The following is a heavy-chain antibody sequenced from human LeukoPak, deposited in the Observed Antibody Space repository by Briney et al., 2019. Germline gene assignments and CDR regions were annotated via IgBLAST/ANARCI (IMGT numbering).Heavy chain of an antibody. D-gene: IGHD6-19*01. J-gene: IGHJ4*02. V-gene: IGHV4-4*07. CDR2: IYTSGST. Sequence: SETLSLTCTVSGGSISSYYWSWIRQPAGKGLEWIGRIYTSGSTYYNPSLKSRVTMSVDTSKNQFSLKLSSVTAADTAVYYCARDRPHISGSPHFDYWGQGTLVTVSS. CDR3: ARDRPHISGSPHFDY. CDR1: GGSISSYY.